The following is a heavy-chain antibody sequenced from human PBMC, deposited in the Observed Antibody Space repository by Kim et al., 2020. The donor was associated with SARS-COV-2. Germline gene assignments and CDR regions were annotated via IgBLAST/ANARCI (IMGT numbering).Heavy chain of an antibody. D-gene: IGHD4-4*01. J-gene: IGHJ4*02. V-gene: IGHV3-23*01. CDR3: AVTGDGSNYYFDY. CDR1: GFTFSSYA. Sequence: GGSLRLSCAASGFTFSSYAMSWVRQAPGKGLEWVSAISGSGGSTYYADSVKGRFTISRDNSKNTLYLQMNSLRAEDTAVYYCAVTGDGSNYYFDYWGQGTLVTVFS. CDR2: ISGSGGST.